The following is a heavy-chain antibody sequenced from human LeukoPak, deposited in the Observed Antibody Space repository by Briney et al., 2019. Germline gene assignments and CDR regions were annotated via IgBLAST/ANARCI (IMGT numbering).Heavy chain of an antibody. CDR2: IFSDGRT. D-gene: IGHD6-19*01. Sequence: GGSLRLSCAVSGFTVSSIYLSWVRQAPGRGLEWVSLIFSDGRTYYADSAKGRFTISRDNSKNTLYLQMNSLRAEDTAVYYCALVAGTSYFDYWGQGTLVTVSS. CDR1: GFTVSSIY. J-gene: IGHJ4*02. V-gene: IGHV3-66*02. CDR3: ALVAGTSYFDY.